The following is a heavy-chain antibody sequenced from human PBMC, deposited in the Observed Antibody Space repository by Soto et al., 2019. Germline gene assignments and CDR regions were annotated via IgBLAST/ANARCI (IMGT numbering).Heavy chain of an antibody. Sequence: WWSWVRQPPGKGLEWMGIIYPGDSDTRYSPSFQGQVTISADKSISTAYLQWSSLKASDTAMYYCARHLSPGYYDFWSPGLYWGQGTLVTVSS. CDR1: W. D-gene: IGHD3-3*01. CDR2: IYPGDSDT. J-gene: IGHJ4*02. CDR3: ARHLSPGYYDFWSPGLY. V-gene: IGHV5-51*01.